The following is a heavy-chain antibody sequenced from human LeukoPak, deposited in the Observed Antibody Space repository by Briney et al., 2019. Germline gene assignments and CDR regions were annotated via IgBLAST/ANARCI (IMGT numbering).Heavy chain of an antibody. Sequence: HPGGSLRLSCAASGVTFSSYAMHWVRQAPGKGLEWVAVISYDGSNKYYADSVKGRFTISRDNSKNTLYLQMNSLRAEDTAVYYCASWRRKFDYWGQGTLVTVSS. CDR3: ASWRRKFDY. V-gene: IGHV3-30-3*01. J-gene: IGHJ4*02. CDR2: ISYDGSNK. CDR1: GVTFSSYA.